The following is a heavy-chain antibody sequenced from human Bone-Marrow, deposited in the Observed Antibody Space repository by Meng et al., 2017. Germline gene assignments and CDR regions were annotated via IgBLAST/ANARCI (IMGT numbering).Heavy chain of an antibody. V-gene: IGHV4-31*11. CDR3: ASLYGDSSVWYLDL. CDR1: GGSISSGNHY. CDR2: IYYSGST. D-gene: IGHD4-17*01. J-gene: IGHJ2*01. Sequence: QEWGPGLVKPSETLSLTCAVSGGSISSGNHYWSWIRQHPGKGLEYIGYIYYSGSTYYNPSLKSRVIISVDTSKNQFSLRLNSVTAADTAVYYCASLYGDSSVWYLDLWGRGTLVTVSS.